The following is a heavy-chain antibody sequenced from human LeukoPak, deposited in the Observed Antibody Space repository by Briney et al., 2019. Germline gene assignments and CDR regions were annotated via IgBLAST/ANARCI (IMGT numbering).Heavy chain of an antibody. Sequence: SETLSLTCTVSGGSLSSYYWSWIRQPPGKGLEWVGYIYYSGSTNYNPSLKSRVTISVDTSKNQFSLKLSSVTAADTAVYYCARDLDYVWGSYRSPYAFDIWGQGTMVTVS. CDR2: IYYSGST. CDR1: GGSLSSYY. D-gene: IGHD3-16*02. V-gene: IGHV4-59*01. J-gene: IGHJ3*02. CDR3: ARDLDYVWGSYRSPYAFDI.